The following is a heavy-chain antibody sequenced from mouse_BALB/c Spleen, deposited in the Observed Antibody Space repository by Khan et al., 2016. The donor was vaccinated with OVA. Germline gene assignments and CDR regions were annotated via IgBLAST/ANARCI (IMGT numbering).Heavy chain of an antibody. V-gene: IGHV1S136*01. D-gene: IGHD2-10*02. CDR2: INPYNDGT. CDR1: GYTFTSYV. CDR3: AREGYGSWFAY. Sequence: MQLEESGPELVKPGASVKMSCKASGYTFTSYVMHWVKQKPGQGFEWIGYINPYNDGTKYNEKFKGKATLTSDKSSSTAYMELSSLTSEDSAVYYCAREGYGSWFAYWGQGTLVTVSA. J-gene: IGHJ3*01.